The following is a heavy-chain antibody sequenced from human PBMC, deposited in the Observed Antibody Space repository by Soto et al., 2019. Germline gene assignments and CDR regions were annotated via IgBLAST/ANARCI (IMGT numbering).Heavy chain of an antibody. CDR3: ARHYYYGSGSYYKNYYYYGMDV. CDR1: GCSISSSSYY. J-gene: IGHJ6*02. D-gene: IGHD3-10*01. V-gene: IGHV4-39*01. Sequence: PSETLSLTCPFSGCSISSSSYYWGWIRQPPGKGLEWIGSIYYSGSTYYNPSLKSRVTISVDTSKNQFSLKLSSVTAADTAVYYCARHYYYGSGSYYKNYYYYGMDVWGQGTTVTVSS. CDR2: IYYSGST.